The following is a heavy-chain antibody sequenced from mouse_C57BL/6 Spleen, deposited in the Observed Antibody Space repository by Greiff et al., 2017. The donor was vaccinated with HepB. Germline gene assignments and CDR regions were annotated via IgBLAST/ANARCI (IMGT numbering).Heavy chain of an antibody. CDR2: ISNLAYSI. CDR1: GFTFSDYG. V-gene: IGHV5-15*04. D-gene: IGHD2-5*01. J-gene: IGHJ1*03. Sequence: DVMLVESGGGLVQPGGSLKLSCAASGFTFSDYGMAWVRQAPRKGPEWVAFISNLAYSIYYADTVTGRFTISRENAKNTLYLEMSSLRSEDTAMYYCARRYSSYWYFDVWGTGTTVTVSS. CDR3: ARRYSSYWYFDV.